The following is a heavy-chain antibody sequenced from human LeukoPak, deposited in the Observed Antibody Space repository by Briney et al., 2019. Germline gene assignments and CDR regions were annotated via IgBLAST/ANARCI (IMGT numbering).Heavy chain of an antibody. D-gene: IGHD2-8*02. CDR1: GYSISSGYY. CDR2: VYSSGNT. CDR3: ARGGVLLGIDY. V-gene: IGHV4-61*01. J-gene: IGHJ4*02. Sequence: SETLSLTCTVSGYSISSGYYWGWIRQPPGKGLEWIGYVYSSGNTNYNPSLKSRVIISVDTSKNQFSLKLSSVTAADTAVYYCARGGVLLGIDYWGQGTLVTVSS.